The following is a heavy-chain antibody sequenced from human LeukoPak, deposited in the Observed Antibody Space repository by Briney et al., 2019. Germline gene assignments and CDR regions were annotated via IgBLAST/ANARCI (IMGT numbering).Heavy chain of an antibody. CDR1: GGSFSGYY. D-gene: IGHD2-2*01. V-gene: IGHV4-34*01. CDR3: ARQEVYCSSTSCYARGYSYGTFFDY. CDR2: INHSGST. Sequence: PSETLSLTCTVYGGSFSGYYWSWIRQPPGKGLEWIGEINHSGSTYYNPSLKSRVTISVDTSKNQFSLKLSSVTAADTAVYYCARQEVYCSSTSCYARGYSYGTFFDYWGQGTLVTVSS. J-gene: IGHJ4*02.